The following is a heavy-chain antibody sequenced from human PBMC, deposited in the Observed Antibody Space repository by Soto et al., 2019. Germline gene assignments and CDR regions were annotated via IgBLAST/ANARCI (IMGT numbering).Heavy chain of an antibody. CDR3: AKDRRTPYDFWSCYGMDG. J-gene: IGHJ6*02. D-gene: IGHD3-3*01. CDR2: ISYDGSNK. Sequence: QVQLVESGGGVVQPGRSLRLSCAASGFTFSSYGMHWVRQAPGKGLEWVAVISYDGSNKYYADSVKGRFTISRDNSKNTLYLQMNILRAEDTAVYYCAKDRRTPYDFWSCYGMDGWGQGTTVTVSS. CDR1: GFTFSSYG. V-gene: IGHV3-30*18.